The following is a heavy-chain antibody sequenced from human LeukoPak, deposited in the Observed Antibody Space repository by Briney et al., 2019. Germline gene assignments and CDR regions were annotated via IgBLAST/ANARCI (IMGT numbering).Heavy chain of an antibody. Sequence: PGGSLRLSCAASGFTFSTYEMNWVRQAPGKGLEWVSYISGGGFTIYYADFVQGRFAISRDNAKNSLYLQIDSLRAEDTAVYYCARDQTVSGAFDCWGQGTLVTVSS. D-gene: IGHD6-19*01. CDR2: ISGGGFTI. CDR1: GFTFSTYE. CDR3: ARDQTVSGAFDC. V-gene: IGHV3-48*03. J-gene: IGHJ4*02.